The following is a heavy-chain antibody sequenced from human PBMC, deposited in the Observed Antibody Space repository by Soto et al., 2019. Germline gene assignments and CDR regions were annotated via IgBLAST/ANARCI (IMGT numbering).Heavy chain of an antibody. J-gene: IGHJ4*02. V-gene: IGHV3-21*01. Sequence: EVQLVESGGGLVKPGGSLRLSCAASGFTFTNYNMHWVRQAPGKGLEWVSSISSSSSFMFYADSVKGRFTISRDNAKNSLYLQMTSLRAEDTALYYCARQWGRLAAAPDYWGQGTLVTVSS. D-gene: IGHD6-13*01. CDR1: GFTFTNYN. CDR2: ISSSSSFM. CDR3: ARQWGRLAAAPDY.